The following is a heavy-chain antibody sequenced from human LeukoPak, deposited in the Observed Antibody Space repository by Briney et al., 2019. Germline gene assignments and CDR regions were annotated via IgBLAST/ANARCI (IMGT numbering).Heavy chain of an antibody. J-gene: IGHJ5*02. CDR3: ARDHLDPIWFDP. V-gene: IGHV1-69*05. Sequence: GASVKVSCKASGGTFSSYAISWVRQAPGQGLEWMGRIIPIFGTANYAQKFQGRVTITTDESTSTAYMELSSLRSEDTAVYYCARDHLDPIWFDPWGQGTLVTVSS. CDR1: GGTFSSYA. CDR2: IIPIFGTA. D-gene: IGHD1-1*01.